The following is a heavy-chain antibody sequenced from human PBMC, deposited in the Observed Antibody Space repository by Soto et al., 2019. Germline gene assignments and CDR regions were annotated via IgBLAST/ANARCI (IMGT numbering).Heavy chain of an antibody. V-gene: IGHV3-30-3*01. J-gene: IGHJ4*02. CDR2: ISYDGSNK. Sequence: GGSLRLSWAASGCTFSSYAMRWIRQAPGKGLEWVAVISYDGSNKYYADSVKGRFTISRDNSKNTLYLQMNSLRAEDTAVYYCARDPGYCSSTSCRQGKFDYWGQGTLVTVSS. D-gene: IGHD2-2*03. CDR1: GCTFSSYA. CDR3: ARDPGYCSSTSCRQGKFDY.